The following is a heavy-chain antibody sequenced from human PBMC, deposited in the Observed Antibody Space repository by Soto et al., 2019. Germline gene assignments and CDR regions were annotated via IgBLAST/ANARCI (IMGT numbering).Heavy chain of an antibody. D-gene: IGHD2-2*01. Sequence: GASVKVSCEASAGTFSSYAISWVRQARGIGLEWMGGIIPIFRTANYAQKLQGRVTITADEFTSTAYMELSRLRCEYTAVYYCASGNLDRSGIVVVGDYYGMDVWGQGTTVTVSS. V-gene: IGHV1-69*13. CDR2: IIPIFRTA. CDR1: AGTFSSYA. CDR3: ASGNLDRSGIVVVGDYYGMDV. J-gene: IGHJ6*02.